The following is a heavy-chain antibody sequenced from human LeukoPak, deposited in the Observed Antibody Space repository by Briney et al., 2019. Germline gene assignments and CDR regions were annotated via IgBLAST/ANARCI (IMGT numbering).Heavy chain of an antibody. CDR3: ASPRPWAGDAFDI. V-gene: IGHV1-69*04. CDR2: IIPILGIA. J-gene: IGHJ3*02. CDR1: GFTFSSYA. Sequence: GGSLRLSCAASGFTFSSYAISWVRQAPGQGLEWMGRIIPILGIANYAQKFQGRVTITADKSTSTAYMELSSLRSEDTAVYYCASPRPWAGDAFDIWGQGTMVTVSS. D-gene: IGHD1-26*01.